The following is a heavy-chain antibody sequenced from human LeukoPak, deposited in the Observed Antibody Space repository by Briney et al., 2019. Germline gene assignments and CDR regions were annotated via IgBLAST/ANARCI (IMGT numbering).Heavy chain of an antibody. CDR3: ATNIAASSGGWFDP. V-gene: IGHV4-59*12. CDR1: GGSISSYY. D-gene: IGHD6-6*01. Sequence: SETLSLTCTVSGGSISSYYWSWIRQPPGKGLEWIGYIYYSGSTNYNPSLKSRVTISVDTSKNQFSLKLSSVTAADTAVYYCATNIAASSGGWFDPWGQGTLVTVSS. J-gene: IGHJ5*02. CDR2: IYYSGST.